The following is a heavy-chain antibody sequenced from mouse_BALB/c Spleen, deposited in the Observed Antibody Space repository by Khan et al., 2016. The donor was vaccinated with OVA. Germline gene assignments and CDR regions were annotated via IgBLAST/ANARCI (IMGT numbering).Heavy chain of an antibody. CDR1: GFSLTDYA. J-gene: IGHJ4*01. CDR3: GKDPPYYGMDY. V-gene: IGHV2-6-5*01. Sequence: VELVESGPGLVAPSQSLSITCTVSGFSLTDYAVSWIRQPPGKGLEWLGVIWAGGSKSYNSVLKSRLIISKDNSKTQVFFKVNSLQTDDTAKYYCGKDPPYYGMDYWGQGTSVTVSS. CDR2: IWAGGSK.